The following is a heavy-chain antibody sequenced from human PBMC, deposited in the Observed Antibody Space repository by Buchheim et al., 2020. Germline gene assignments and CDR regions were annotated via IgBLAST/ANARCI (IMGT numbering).Heavy chain of an antibody. J-gene: IGHJ4*02. V-gene: IGHV4-61*08. CDR1: GGSVSSGGYF. D-gene: IGHD6-19*01. CDR2: IAYSATS. CDR3: ARGTGWTPDY. Sequence: QVQLQESGPGLVKPSETLSLTCTVSGGSVSSGGYFWGWFRQPPGQGPEWIGYIAYSATSNYNPSLKSRATISLDTSKNQFSLKLRSVTAADTAVYFCARGTGWTPDYWGQGTL.